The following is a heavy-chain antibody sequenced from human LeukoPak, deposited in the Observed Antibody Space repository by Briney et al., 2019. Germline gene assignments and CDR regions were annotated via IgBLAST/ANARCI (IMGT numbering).Heavy chain of an antibody. CDR1: GFTVSSNY. D-gene: IGHD4-17*01. Sequence: GGSLRLSCAASGFTVSSNYMSWVRQAPGKGLEWVSAISGSGGSTYYADSVKGRFTISRDNSKNTLYLQMNSLRAEDTAVYYCAKDLTMVTTEYFQHWGQGTLVTVSS. V-gene: IGHV3-23*01. CDR3: AKDLTMVTTEYFQH. CDR2: ISGSGGST. J-gene: IGHJ1*01.